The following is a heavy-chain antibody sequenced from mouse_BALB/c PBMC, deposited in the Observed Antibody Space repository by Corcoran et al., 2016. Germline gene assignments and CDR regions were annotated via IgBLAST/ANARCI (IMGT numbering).Heavy chain of an antibody. V-gene: IGHV1-18*01. CDR2: INPNNGGT. J-gene: IGHJ4*01. CDR3: SRGGNSAMDY. Sequence: EVLLQQSGPEQVKPGASVKIPCKASGYTFTDYNMDWVKQSNGKSLEWIGDINPNNGGTIYNQKFKGKATLTVDKSSSTAYMELSSLTTEDTAGYDCSRGGNSAMDYWGQGTSVTVSS. CDR1: GYTFTDYN.